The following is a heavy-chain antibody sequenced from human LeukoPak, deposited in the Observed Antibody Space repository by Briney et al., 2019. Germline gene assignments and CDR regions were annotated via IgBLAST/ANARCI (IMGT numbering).Heavy chain of an antibody. CDR2: INPNSGGT. CDR3: ARTLTGYYDSSGYPDY. V-gene: IGHV1-2*02. Sequence: GASVKVSCKASGYTFTGYYMHWVRQAPGQGLEWMGWINPNSGGTNYAQKLQGRVTMTTDTSTSTAYMELRSLRSDDTAVYYCARTLTGYYDSSGYPDYWGQGTLVTVSS. CDR1: GYTFTGYY. J-gene: IGHJ4*02. D-gene: IGHD3-22*01.